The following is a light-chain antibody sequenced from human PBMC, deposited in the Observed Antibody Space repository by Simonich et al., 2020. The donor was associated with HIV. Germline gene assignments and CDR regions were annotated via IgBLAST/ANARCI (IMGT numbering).Light chain of an antibody. CDR3: QVWDGSSDHVV. V-gene: IGLV3-21*03. CDR2: DAN. J-gene: IGLJ3*02. CDR1: YIGRKS. Sequence: SYELTQPPSVSVAPGKTARITCGGNYIGRKSFHWYQQRPGPAPVLVVYDANDRPSGIPERFSCSKSGNTATLTISRVEAVDEADYYCQVWDGSSDHVVFGGGTKLTVL.